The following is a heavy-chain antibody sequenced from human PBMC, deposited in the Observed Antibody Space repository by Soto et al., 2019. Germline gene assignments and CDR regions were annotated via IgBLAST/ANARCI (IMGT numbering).Heavy chain of an antibody. CDR2: ISGSGGST. J-gene: IGHJ4*02. CDR1: GFTFSSYA. CDR3: AKWAQYCSGGSCAPSPFDY. D-gene: IGHD2-15*01. Sequence: GGSLRLSCAASGFTFSSYAMSWVRQAPGKGLEWVSAISGSGGSTYYADSVKGRFTISRDNSKNTLYLRMNSLRAEDTAVYYCAKWAQYCSGGSCAPSPFDYWGQGTLVTVSS. V-gene: IGHV3-23*01.